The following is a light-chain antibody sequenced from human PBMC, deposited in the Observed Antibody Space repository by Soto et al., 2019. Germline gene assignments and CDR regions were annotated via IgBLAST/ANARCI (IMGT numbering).Light chain of an antibody. J-gene: IGLJ3*02. CDR3: CSYASSSTYWV. V-gene: IGLV2-23*01. CDR2: EDS. CDR1: SSDAGSYNF. Sequence: QSALTQPASVSGSPGQSITISCTGTSSDAGSYNFVSWYQQHPGKAPKVMIYEDSKRPSGVSNRFSGSKSGNTASLTIFGLQAEDEADYYCCSYASSSTYWVFGGGTKLTVL.